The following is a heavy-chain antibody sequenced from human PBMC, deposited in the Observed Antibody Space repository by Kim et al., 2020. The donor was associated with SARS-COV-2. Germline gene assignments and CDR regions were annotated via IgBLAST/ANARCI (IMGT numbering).Heavy chain of an antibody. Sequence: GGSLRLSCVVSGLKLSNYGMFWVRQAPGKGLEWVSFIPVSGNNEKYADSVKGRFTMSRDTSKNTLYLQLTSLRLEDTAIYYCVTSSSPLYYNYRGLDVWGQGTTVTVSS. CDR2: IPVSGNNE. D-gene: IGHD6-6*01. CDR3: VTSSSPLYYNYRGLDV. J-gene: IGHJ6*02. V-gene: IGHV3-30*02. CDR1: GLKLSNYG.